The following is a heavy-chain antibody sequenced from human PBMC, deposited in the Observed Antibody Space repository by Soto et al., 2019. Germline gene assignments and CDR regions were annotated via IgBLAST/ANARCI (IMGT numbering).Heavy chain of an antibody. J-gene: IGHJ4*02. CDR2: IIPIFGTA. CDR1: GGTFSSYA. D-gene: IGHD1-26*01. Sequence: SVKVSCKASGGTFSSYAISWVRQAPGQGLEWMGGIIPIFGTANYAQKFQGRVTITADKSTSTAYMELSSLRSEDTAVYYCARRIVGAHYFDYWGQGTLVTAPQ. CDR3: ARRIVGAHYFDY. V-gene: IGHV1-69*06.